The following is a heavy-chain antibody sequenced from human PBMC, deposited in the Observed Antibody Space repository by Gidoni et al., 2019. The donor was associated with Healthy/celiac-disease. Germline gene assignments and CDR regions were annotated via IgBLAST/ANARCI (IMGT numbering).Heavy chain of an antibody. V-gene: IGHV4-30-4*08. Sequence: QVQLQESGPGLVKPSQTLSLTCTVSGGSISSGDYYWSWIRQPPGKGLEWIGYIYYSGSTYYNPSLKSRVTISVDTSKNQFSLKLSSVTAADTAVYYCARVSEEDFWSGYPVTYYFDYWGQGTLVTVSS. CDR3: ARVSEEDFWSGYPVTYYFDY. CDR2: IYYSGST. CDR1: GGSISSGDYY. D-gene: IGHD3-3*01. J-gene: IGHJ4*02.